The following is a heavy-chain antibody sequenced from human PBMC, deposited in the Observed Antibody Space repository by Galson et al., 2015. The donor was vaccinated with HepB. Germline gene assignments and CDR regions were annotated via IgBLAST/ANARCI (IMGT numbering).Heavy chain of an antibody. Sequence: SLRLSGAASGFSFDTHAMSWVRQSPGRGPEWSSGISGNGDSTFYADSVKGRFTVSRDKSNNMLYLQMNSLRAEDAGLYFCAKGYGLFDSWGQGILVTVSS. CDR3: AKGYGLFDS. J-gene: IGHJ5*01. CDR1: GFSFDTHA. V-gene: IGHV3-23*01. D-gene: IGHD5-18*01. CDR2: ISGNGDST.